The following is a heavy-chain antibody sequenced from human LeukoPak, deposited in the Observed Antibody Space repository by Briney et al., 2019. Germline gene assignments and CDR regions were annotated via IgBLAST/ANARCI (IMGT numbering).Heavy chain of an antibody. CDR1: GASISRSDHY. D-gene: IGHD3-22*01. V-gene: IGHV4-39*07. Sequence: KPSETLSLTCTVSGASISRSDHYWGWIRQPPGKGLEWIGSIDYSGTTYYNPSLKSRVTISSDTPKNQFSLKLSSVTAADTAVYYCTRDSVGSYDSSGSDYWGQGTLVTVSS. J-gene: IGHJ4*02. CDR2: IDYSGTT. CDR3: TRDSVGSYDSSGSDY.